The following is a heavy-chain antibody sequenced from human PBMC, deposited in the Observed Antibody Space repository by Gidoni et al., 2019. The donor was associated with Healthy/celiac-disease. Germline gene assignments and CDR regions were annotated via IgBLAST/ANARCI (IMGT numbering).Heavy chain of an antibody. Sequence: QVQLQESGPGRVKHSQTLTLTCTAPGGPISSGSYYWSWIRQPAGKGLEWIGRIYTSGSTNYNPSLKSRVTISVDTSKNQFSLKLSSVTAADTALYYCARGGCSGGSCTWHYYYGMDVWGQGTTVTVSS. CDR1: GGPISSGSYY. CDR3: ARGGCSGGSCTWHYYYGMDV. J-gene: IGHJ6*02. CDR2: IYTSGST. D-gene: IGHD2-15*01. V-gene: IGHV4-61*02.